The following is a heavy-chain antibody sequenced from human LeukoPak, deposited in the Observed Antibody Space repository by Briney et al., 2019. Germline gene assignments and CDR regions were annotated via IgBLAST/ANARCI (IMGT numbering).Heavy chain of an antibody. CDR2: IIPILGIA. CDR3: ARDRVSGSSWLDY. Sequence: GASVKVSCKASGGTFSSYAISWVRQAPGQGLEWMGRIIPILGIANYAQKFQGRVTITADKSTSTACMELSSLRSEDTAVYYCARDRVSGSSWLDYWGQGTLVTVSS. D-gene: IGHD6-13*01. CDR1: GGTFSSYA. V-gene: IGHV1-69*04. J-gene: IGHJ4*02.